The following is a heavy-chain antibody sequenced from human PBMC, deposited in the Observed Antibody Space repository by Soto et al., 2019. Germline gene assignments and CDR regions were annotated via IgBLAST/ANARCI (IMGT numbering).Heavy chain of an antibody. V-gene: IGHV3-7*03. D-gene: IGHD6-19*01. CDR3: AKGHSSGWDFPRFDP. CDR1: GFTLSSYW. CDR2: IKEDGSQK. J-gene: IGHJ5*02. Sequence: GGSLRLSCAASGFTLSSYWMTWVRQAPGKGLEWVASIKEDGSQKYYVDSVKGRFTISRDNAENTLYLQMNSLRAEDTAVYYCAKGHSSGWDFPRFDPWGQGTLVTVSS.